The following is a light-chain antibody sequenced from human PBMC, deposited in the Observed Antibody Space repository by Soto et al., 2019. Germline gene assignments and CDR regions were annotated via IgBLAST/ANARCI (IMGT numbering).Light chain of an antibody. CDR1: SSDVGGYNY. CDR2: AVT. V-gene: IGLV2-14*01. J-gene: IGLJ1*01. CDR3: SSYTSSSTL. Sequence: QAALTQPASVSGSPGQSIAISCTGTSSDVGGYNYGSGYQQHPGKAPKLMIYAVTVRPSGGSSRFSGCKSGNTASLTISGLQAEDEADYYCSSYTSSSTLFGTGTKVTGL.